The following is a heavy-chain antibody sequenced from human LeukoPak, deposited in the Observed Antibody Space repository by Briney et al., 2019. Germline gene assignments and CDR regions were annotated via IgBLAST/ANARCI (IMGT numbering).Heavy chain of an antibody. J-gene: IGHJ4*02. D-gene: IGHD3-22*01. V-gene: IGHV3-23*01. Sequence: GGSLRLSCAASGFTFSSYSMNWVRQAPGKGLEWVSAISGSGGSTYYADSVKGRFTISRDNSKNTLYLQMNSLRAEDTAVYYCATSWGRAYYYDSSGYYTAGVRAHFDYWGQGTLVTVSS. CDR2: ISGSGGST. CDR3: ATSWGRAYYYDSSGYYTAGVRAHFDY. CDR1: GFTFSSYS.